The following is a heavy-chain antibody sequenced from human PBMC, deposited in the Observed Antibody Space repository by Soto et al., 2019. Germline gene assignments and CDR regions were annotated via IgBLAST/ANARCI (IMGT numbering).Heavy chain of an antibody. CDR3: ARDRYYDSRGYYFDYYGMDV. CDR2: IIPILGIA. CDR1: GGTFSSYT. V-gene: IGHV1-69*08. J-gene: IGHJ6*02. D-gene: IGHD3-22*01. Sequence: QVQLVQSGAEVKKPGSSVKVSCKASGGTFSSYTISWVRQAPGQGLEWMGRIIPILGIANYAQKFQGRVTITADKSTSTAYMELSSLRSEDTAVYYCARDRYYDSRGYYFDYYGMDVWGQGTTVTVSS.